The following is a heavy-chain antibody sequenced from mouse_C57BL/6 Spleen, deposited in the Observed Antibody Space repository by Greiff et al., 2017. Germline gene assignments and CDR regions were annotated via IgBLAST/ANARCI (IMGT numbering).Heavy chain of an antibody. V-gene: IGHV1-80*01. Sequence: VQLQESGAELVKPGASVKISCKASGYAFSSSWMNWVKQRTGTGLEWIGQIYPGDGDSHYNGKFKGKAKLTADKSSSTAYMQCSSLTCEDSAVYFCAREWYGNYRRYFDVWGTGTTVTVSS. CDR3: AREWYGNYRRYFDV. D-gene: IGHD2-10*02. CDR1: GYAFSSSW. CDR2: IYPGDGDS. J-gene: IGHJ1*03.